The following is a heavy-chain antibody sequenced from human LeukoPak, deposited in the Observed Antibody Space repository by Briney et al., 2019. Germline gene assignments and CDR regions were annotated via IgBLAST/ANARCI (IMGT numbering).Heavy chain of an antibody. CDR2: IYYSGST. V-gene: IGHV4-39*01. CDR1: GGSISSSSYY. D-gene: IGHD6-19*01. Sequence: SETLSLTCTVSGGSISSSSYYWGWIRQPPGKGLEWIGSIYYSGSTYYNPSLKSRVTISVDTSKNQFPLKLSSVTAADTAVYYCARGIYSSGWYYFDYWGQGTLVTVSS. J-gene: IGHJ4*02. CDR3: ARGIYSSGWYYFDY.